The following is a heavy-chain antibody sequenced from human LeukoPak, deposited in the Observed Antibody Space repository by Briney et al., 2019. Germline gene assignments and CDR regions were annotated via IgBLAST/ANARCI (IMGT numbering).Heavy chain of an antibody. CDR2: IYHSGST. J-gene: IGHJ5*02. CDR3: ARRLNWFDP. CDR1: GFSISSGYY. V-gene: IGHV4-38-2*01. Sequence: SETLSLTCAVSGFSISSGYYWGWIRQPPGKGLEWIGSIYHSGSTYYNPSLKSRVTISVDTSKNQFSLKLSSVTAADTAVYYCARRLNWFDPWGQGTLVTVSS.